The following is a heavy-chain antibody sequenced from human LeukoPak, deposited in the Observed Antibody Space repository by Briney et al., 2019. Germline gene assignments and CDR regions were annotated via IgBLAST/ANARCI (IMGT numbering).Heavy chain of an antibody. J-gene: IGHJ4*02. CDR1: GFTFSSYA. D-gene: IGHD2-2*01. V-gene: IGHV3-23*01. CDR3: AKPQDIVVVPAAIGAIDY. CDR2: ISGSGGST. Sequence: GALRLSCAASGFTFSSYAMSWVRQAPGKGLEWVSAISGSGGSTYYADSVKGRFTISRDNSKNTLYLQMNSLRAEDTAVYYCAKPQDIVVVPAAIGAIDYWGQGTLVTVSS.